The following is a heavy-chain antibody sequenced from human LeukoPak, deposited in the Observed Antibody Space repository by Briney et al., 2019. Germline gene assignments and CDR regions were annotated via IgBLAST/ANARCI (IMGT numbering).Heavy chain of an antibody. CDR2: IYTPGST. V-gene: IGHV4-4*07. CDR3: ARALGAAASFHLFDY. J-gene: IGHJ4*02. Sequence: SETLSLTCTVSGGSISSYYWSWIRQPAGKGLEWIGRIYTPGSTTYNPSLKSRVIMSLDTSKNQFSLRLSSVTAAGTAVYYCARALGAAASFHLFDYWGQGTLVTVSS. D-gene: IGHD2-2*01. CDR1: GGSISSYY.